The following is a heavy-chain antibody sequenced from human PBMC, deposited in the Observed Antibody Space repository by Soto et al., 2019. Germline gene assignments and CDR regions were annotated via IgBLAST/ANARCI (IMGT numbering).Heavy chain of an antibody. CDR3: ARDRYCSYASYSEDFDY. J-gene: IGHJ4*02. Sequence: GGSLRLSCAASGFIFSTYTMNWVRQAPGKGLEWVSTIRISGGTTFYADSVRGRFTISRDNSKNTLFLQMTSLRAEDTAIYYCARDRYCSYASYSEDFDYWGRGTLVPVSS. V-gene: IGHV3-23*01. CDR1: GFIFSTYT. D-gene: IGHD2-15*01. CDR2: IRISGGTT.